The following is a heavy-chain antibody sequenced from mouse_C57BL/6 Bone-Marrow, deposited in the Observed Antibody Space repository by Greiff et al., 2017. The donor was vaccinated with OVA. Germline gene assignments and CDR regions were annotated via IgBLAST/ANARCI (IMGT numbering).Heavy chain of an antibody. V-gene: IGHV1-50*01. D-gene: IGHD4-1*01. CDR2: IDPSDSYT. J-gene: IGHJ4*01. Sequence: VQLQQPGAELVKPGASVKLSCKASGYTFTSYWMQWVKQRPGQGLEWIGEIDPSDSYTNSNQKFKGKATLTVDTSSSPAYMQLSSLTSEDSAVYYCARTFNWVYAMDYWGQGTSVTVSS. CDR1: GYTFTSYW. CDR3: ARTFNWVYAMDY.